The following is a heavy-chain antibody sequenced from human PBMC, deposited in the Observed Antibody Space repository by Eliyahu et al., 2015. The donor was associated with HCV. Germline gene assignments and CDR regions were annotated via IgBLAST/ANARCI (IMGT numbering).Heavy chain of an antibody. Sequence: QGRVTMTRDTSTSTVYMELSSLRSEDTAVYYCARDKYCSGGRCYVFDYWGQGTLVTVSS. J-gene: IGHJ4*02. CDR3: ARDKYCSGGRCYVFDY. D-gene: IGHD2-15*01. V-gene: IGHV1-46*01.